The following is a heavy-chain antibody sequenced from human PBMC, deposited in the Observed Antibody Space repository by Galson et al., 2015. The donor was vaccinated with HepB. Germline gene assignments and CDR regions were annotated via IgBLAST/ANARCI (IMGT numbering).Heavy chain of an antibody. CDR3: ARTPRTRTHFYYGMDG. V-gene: IGHV2-70*20. Sequence: PALVKPTQTLTLTCTFSGSSLTTTGMCVTWVRQSPGRALEWLALIDWEDDKYYTTSLKTRLTTSKDTSKNQVVLTMTNMDPVDTATYFCARTPRTRTHFYYGMDGWGQGTTVTVSS. J-gene: IGHJ6*02. CDR2: IDWEDDK. D-gene: IGHD1-1*01. CDR1: GSSLTTTGMC.